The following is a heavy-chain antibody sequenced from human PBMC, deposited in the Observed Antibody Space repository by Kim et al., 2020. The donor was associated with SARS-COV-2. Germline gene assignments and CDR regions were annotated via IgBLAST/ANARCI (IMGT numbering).Heavy chain of an antibody. CDR1: GFTFSSYG. V-gene: IGHV3-30*02. J-gene: IGHJ6*02. CDR2: ISYDGSNK. CDR3: AKESYGCCYYYYGMDV. Sequence: GGSLRLSCAASGFTFSSYGMHWVRQAPGKGLEWVAAISYDGSNKYYADSVKGRFTISRDNSKNTLYLQMNSLRAEDTAVYYCAKESYGCCYYYYGMDVWGQGTPVTVSS. D-gene: IGHD3-3*01.